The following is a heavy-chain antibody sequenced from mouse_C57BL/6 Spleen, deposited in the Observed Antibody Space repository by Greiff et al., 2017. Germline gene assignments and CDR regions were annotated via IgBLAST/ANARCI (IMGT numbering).Heavy chain of an antibody. CDR1: GYTFTSYW. J-gene: IGHJ4*01. CDR3: ASEYYGYDVGNYAMDY. V-gene: IGHV1-53*01. Sequence: QVQLQQPGTELVKPGASVKLSCKASGYTFTSYWMHWVKQRPGQGLEWIGKIDPSNGGTNYNEKFKSKATLTVDKSSSTAYIQLSSLTSEDSAVYYGASEYYGYDVGNYAMDYWGQGTSVTVSS. CDR2: IDPSNGGT. D-gene: IGHD2-2*01.